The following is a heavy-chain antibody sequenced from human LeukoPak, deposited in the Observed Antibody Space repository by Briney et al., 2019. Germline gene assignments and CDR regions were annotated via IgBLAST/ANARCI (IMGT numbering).Heavy chain of an antibody. J-gene: IGHJ5*02. Sequence: GGSLRLSCAASGFTFRIYSMNWVRQAPGTGLEWVSSIGPSSGDIYYADSAKGRFTISRDNDKNLLYLQMNSLRDEDTAVYYCARDRGARGRGLAWGQGTQVTVSS. CDR2: IGPSSGDI. D-gene: IGHD3-10*01. V-gene: IGHV3-21*01. CDR1: GFTFRIYS. CDR3: ARDRGARGRGLA.